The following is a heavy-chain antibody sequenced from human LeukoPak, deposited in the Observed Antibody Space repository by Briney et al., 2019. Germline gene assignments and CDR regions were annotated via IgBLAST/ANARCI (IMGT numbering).Heavy chain of an antibody. J-gene: IGHJ4*02. D-gene: IGHD1-1*01. CDR3: AKDHDVTPEGNYYFDY. CDR2: ISWDGGST. CDR1: GFTFDDYA. Sequence: HPGGSLRLSCAASGFTFDDYAMHWVRQAPGKCLEWVSLISWDGGSTYYADSVKGRFTISRDNSKNSLYLQMNSLRAEDTALYFCAKDHDVTPEGNYYFDYWGQETLVTVSS. V-gene: IGHV3-43D*04.